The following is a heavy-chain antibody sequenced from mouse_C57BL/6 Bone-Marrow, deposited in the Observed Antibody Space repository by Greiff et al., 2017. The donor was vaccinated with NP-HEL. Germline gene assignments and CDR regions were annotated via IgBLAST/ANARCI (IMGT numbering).Heavy chain of an antibody. J-gene: IGHJ4*01. CDR2: ISDGGSYT. V-gene: IGHV5-4*01. D-gene: IGHD2-2*01. Sequence: EVQGVESGGGLVKPGGSLKLSCAASGFTFSSYAMSWVRQTPETRLEWVATISDGGSYTYYPDNVKGRFTISRDNAKNNLYLQMSHLKSEDTAMYYCARDKGTMVTTGPYYAMDYWGQGTSVTVSS. CDR1: GFTFSSYA. CDR3: ARDKGTMVTTGPYYAMDY.